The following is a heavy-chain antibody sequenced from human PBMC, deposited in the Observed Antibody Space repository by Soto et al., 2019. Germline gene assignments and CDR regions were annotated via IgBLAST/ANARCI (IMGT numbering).Heavy chain of an antibody. CDR2: IYYSGST. V-gene: IGHV4-39*01. CDR3: ASGENSYSSSWYGDYYYYGMDV. J-gene: IGHJ6*02. D-gene: IGHD6-13*01. CDR1: GGSISSSSYY. Sequence: SETLSLTCTVSGGSISSSSYYWGRIRQPPGKGLEWIGSIYYSGSTYYNPSLKSRVTISVDTSKNQFSLKLSSVTAADTAVYYCASGENSYSSSWYGDYYYYGMDVWGQGTTVTVSS.